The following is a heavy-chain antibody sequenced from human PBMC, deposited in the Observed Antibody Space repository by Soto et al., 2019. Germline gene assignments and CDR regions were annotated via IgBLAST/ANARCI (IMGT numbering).Heavy chain of an antibody. V-gene: IGHV1-2*04. CDR2: INPNSGGT. CDR3: ARDLAAADY. CDR1: GYTFTGYY. J-gene: IGHJ4*02. D-gene: IGHD6-13*01. Sequence: ASVKVSCKASGYTFTGYYMHRVRQAPGQGLEWMGWINPNSGGTNYAQKFQGWVTMTRDTSISTVYMELSSLRFEDTAVYYCARDLAAADYWGQGTLVTVSS.